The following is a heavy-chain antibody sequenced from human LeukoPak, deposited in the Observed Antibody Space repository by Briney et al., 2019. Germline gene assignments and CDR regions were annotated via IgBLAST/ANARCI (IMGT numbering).Heavy chain of an antibody. CDR1: GGSISGNSYY. D-gene: IGHD5-18*01. J-gene: IGHJ5*02. CDR3: GRARGYSYAFDP. V-gene: IGHV4-39*02. Sequence: SETLSLTCTVSGGSISGNSYYWGWVRQPPWKGLEWIGSIYSSGSTHYSPSLKSRVAVSVDTSKDQFSLKLTSMTAADTGVYYCGRARGYSYAFDPWGQGTLVTVSS. CDR2: IYSSGST.